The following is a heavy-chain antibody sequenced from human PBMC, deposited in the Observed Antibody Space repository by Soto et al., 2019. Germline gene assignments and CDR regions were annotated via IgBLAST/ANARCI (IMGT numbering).Heavy chain of an antibody. CDR3: ASSYTWRVFAY. CDR1: GFSVSSNY. D-gene: IGHD1-20*01. Sequence: HPGGSLRLSCAGSGFSVSSNYRTWGRQAPGKGLEWVSTIYSGGSTYYAESVRGRFTISRDNSKNTLYLQMNILRAEDTAVYYCASSYTWRVFAYWGQGTLVTVSS. CDR2: IYSGGST. J-gene: IGHJ4*02. V-gene: IGHV3-53*01.